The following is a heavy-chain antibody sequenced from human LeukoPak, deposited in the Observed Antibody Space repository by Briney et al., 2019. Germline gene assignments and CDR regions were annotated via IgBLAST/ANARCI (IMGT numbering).Heavy chain of an antibody. J-gene: IGHJ6*03. CDR1: GFTFSSYE. Sequence: GGSLRLSCAASGFTFSSYEMNWVRQAPGKGLEWVSYISSSGRTKYYADSVKGRFTISRDNAKNSLYLQMNSLRAEDTAVYYCARTGSLSYYYYYMDVWGKGTTVTISS. CDR2: ISSSGRTK. CDR3: ARTGSLSYYYYYMDV. V-gene: IGHV3-48*03. D-gene: IGHD3-9*01.